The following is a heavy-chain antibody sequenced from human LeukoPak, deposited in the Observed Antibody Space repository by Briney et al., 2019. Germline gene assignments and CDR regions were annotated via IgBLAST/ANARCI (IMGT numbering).Heavy chain of an antibody. J-gene: IGHJ4*02. CDR3: ARLVYYYDSSAYYFDY. CDR2: IYYSGGT. Sequence: SWIRQHPGKGLEWIGYIYYSGGTYYNPSLKSRVTISVDTSKNQFSLKLSSVTAADTAVYYCARLVYYYDSSAYYFDYWGQGTLVTVSS. V-gene: IGHV4-31*02. D-gene: IGHD3-22*01.